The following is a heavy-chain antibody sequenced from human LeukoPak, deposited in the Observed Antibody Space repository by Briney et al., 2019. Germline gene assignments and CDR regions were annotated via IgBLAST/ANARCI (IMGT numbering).Heavy chain of an antibody. D-gene: IGHD2-21*01. J-gene: IGHJ3*01. CDR3: ATTFVANAFDV. CDR2: INPNTGGT. CDR1: GYTFTYYY. Sequence: ASVKVSCKASGYTFTYYYIHWVRQAPGQGFEWMGRINPNTGGTDFALKFQGRVTMTRDTSISTAYMELSSLRSDDSAVYYCATTFVANAFDVWGQGAMVTVSS. V-gene: IGHV1-2*06.